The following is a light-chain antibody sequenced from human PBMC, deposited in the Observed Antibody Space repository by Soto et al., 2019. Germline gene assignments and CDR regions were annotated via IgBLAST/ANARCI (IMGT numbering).Light chain of an antibody. CDR3: QQRSNFRT. CDR1: QSVSSY. CDR2: DAS. Sequence: EIVLTQSPATLSLSPGERATLSCRASQSVSSYLAWYQQKPGQAPRLLIYDASNRATGIPARFSGSGSGTAFTLTISSLEPEDFAVYYCQQRSNFRTFGQGTKVEI. J-gene: IGKJ1*01. V-gene: IGKV3-11*01.